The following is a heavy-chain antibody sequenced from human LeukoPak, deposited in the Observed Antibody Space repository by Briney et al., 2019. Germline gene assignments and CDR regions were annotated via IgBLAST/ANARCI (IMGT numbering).Heavy chain of an antibody. CDR2: MNPNSGDT. D-gene: IGHD1-26*01. CDR3: ASLTLGGGSYYT. CDR1: GYTLTSYD. Sequence: SVKVSCKASGYTLTSYDINWVRQATGQGLEWMGWMNPNSGDTGYAQKFQGRVTMTRNTSISTAYMELSSLRSEDTAVYYCASLTLGGGSYYTWGQGTLVTVSS. J-gene: IGHJ5*02. V-gene: IGHV1-8*01.